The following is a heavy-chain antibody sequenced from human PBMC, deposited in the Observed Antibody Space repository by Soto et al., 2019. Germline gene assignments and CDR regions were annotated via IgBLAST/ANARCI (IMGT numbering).Heavy chain of an antibody. V-gene: IGHV4-59*01. Sequence: PSETLSLTCTVSSGSIDTYFFSCIRHPPLKGLEWIGYISYSGSTTYSPSLQSRVTISLGMSNKQVSLKLNSVTAADTAVYYCARNWFSVAGRDYFDYWGRGTLVTVSS. CDR2: ISYSGST. J-gene: IGHJ4*02. D-gene: IGHD6-19*01. CDR3: ARNWFSVAGRDYFDY. CDR1: SGSIDTYF.